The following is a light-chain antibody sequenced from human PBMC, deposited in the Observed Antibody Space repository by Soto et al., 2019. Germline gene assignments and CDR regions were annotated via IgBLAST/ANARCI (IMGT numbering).Light chain of an antibody. J-gene: IGKJ1*01. CDR1: HTVSGPY. CDR3: HQYGRSPWT. Sequence: DIVLTRSPGTLSLSPGERATLSCMASHTVSGPYLAWYQQKLGQAPRLLMYAASSRATGIPDRFSGSESGTDFTLTISRLEPEDFAVYYCHQYGRSPWTFGQGTKVDIK. CDR2: AAS. V-gene: IGKV3-20*01.